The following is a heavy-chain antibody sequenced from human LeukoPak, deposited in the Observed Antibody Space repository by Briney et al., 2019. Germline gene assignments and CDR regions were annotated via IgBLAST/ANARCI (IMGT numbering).Heavy chain of an antibody. Sequence: SQTLSLTCTVSGGSISSGGYYWSWIRQHPGKGLEWFGYIYYSGSTYYNPSLKSRVTIAVDTSKNQFSLKLSSVTAADTAVYYCARRGVGYCSSTSCLAFDIWGQGTMVTVSS. CDR3: ARRGVGYCSSTSCLAFDI. CDR1: GGSISSGGYY. J-gene: IGHJ3*02. D-gene: IGHD2-2*01. V-gene: IGHV4-31*03. CDR2: IYYSGST.